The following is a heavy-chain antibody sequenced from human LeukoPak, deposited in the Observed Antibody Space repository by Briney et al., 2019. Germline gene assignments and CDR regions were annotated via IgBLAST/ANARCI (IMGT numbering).Heavy chain of an antibody. J-gene: IGHJ6*02. CDR3: ARDLASKYFDWPPGYYYGMDV. CDR2: ISAYNGNT. CDR1: GGTFSSYA. D-gene: IGHD3-9*01. Sequence: ASVKVSCKASGGTFSSYAISWVRQAPGQGLEWMGWISAYNGNTNYAQKLQGRVTMTTDTSTSTAYMELRSLRSDDTAVYYCARDLASKYFDWPPGYYYGMDVWGQGATVTVSS. V-gene: IGHV1-18*01.